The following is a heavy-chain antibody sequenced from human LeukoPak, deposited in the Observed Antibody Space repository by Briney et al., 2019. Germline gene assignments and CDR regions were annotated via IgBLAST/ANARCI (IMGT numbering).Heavy chain of an antibody. Sequence: GGSLRLSCAASGFTVTSNYMSWVRQAPGRDLEWVSGVNWNSGNIGYADSVKGRFTISRHNSKNTLYLQMNSLRAEDTAVYYCARGLWFGEYNWFDPWGQGTLVTVSS. CDR3: ARGLWFGEYNWFDP. D-gene: IGHD3-10*01. CDR2: VNWNSGNI. J-gene: IGHJ5*02. V-gene: IGHV3-53*04. CDR1: GFTVTSNY.